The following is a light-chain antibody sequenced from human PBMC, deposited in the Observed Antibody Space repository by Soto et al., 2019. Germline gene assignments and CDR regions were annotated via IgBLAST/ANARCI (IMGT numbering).Light chain of an antibody. Sequence: QSALTQPRSVSGSPGQSVTISCSGTISNVGGYDYVSWYQRHPGKAPKLMIYDVSKRPSGVPDHFSGSKSGNTASLTISGLQAEDEADYFCCSSAGSYTSVVFGGGTKLTVL. CDR2: DVS. J-gene: IGLJ3*02. CDR1: ISNVGGYDY. V-gene: IGLV2-11*01. CDR3: CSSAGSYTSVV.